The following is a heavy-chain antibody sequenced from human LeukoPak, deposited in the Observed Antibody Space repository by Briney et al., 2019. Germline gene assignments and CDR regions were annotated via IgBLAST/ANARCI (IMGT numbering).Heavy chain of an antibody. J-gene: IGHJ4*02. CDR1: GFVFSTYT. D-gene: IGHD3-16*01. CDR2: INTDVNYI. Sequence: PGGSLRLSCAASGFVFSTYTMNWARQAPGKGLEWVSSINTDVNYIYYADSVKGRFTISRDNAKKSLCLQMNTLRAEDTAVYYCARSPPAGEFDYWGQGTLVTVSS. CDR3: ARSPPAGEFDY. V-gene: IGHV3-21*01.